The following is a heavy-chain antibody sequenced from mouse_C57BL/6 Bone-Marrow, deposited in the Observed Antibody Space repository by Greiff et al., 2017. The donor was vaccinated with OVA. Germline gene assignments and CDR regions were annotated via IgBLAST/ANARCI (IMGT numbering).Heavy chain of an antibody. J-gene: IGHJ4*01. CDR3: ARWGDYGTGDY. CDR2: IYPSDSET. V-gene: IGHV1-61*01. CDR1: GYTFTSYW. D-gene: IGHD2-4*01. Sequence: VQLQQPGAELVRPGSSVKLSCKASGYTFTSYWMDWVKQRPGQGLEWIGNIYPSDSETHYNQKFKDKATLTVDKSSSPAYMQLSSLTSEDSAVYYCARWGDYGTGDYWGQGTSVTVSS.